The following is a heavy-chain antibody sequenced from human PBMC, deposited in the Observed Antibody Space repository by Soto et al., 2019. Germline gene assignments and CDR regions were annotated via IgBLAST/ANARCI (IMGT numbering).Heavy chain of an antibody. CDR3: ARGRGVSSSYYYYYYGMDV. Sequence: PSETLSLTCAVYGGSSSGYYWSWIRQPPGKGLEWIGEINHSGSTNYNPSLKSRVTISVDTSKNQFSLKLSSVTAADTAVYYCARGRGVSSSYYYYYYGMDVWGQGTTVTVSS. V-gene: IGHV4-34*01. D-gene: IGHD6-6*01. J-gene: IGHJ6*02. CDR1: GGSSSGYY. CDR2: INHSGST.